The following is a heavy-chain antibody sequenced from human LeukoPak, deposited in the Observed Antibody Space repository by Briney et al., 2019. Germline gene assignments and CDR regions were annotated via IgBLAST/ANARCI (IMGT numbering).Heavy chain of an antibody. D-gene: IGHD2-2*01. CDR2: INVNRGGT. CDR1: GYTFTDYY. Sequence: ASLKVSCKASGYTFTDYYMHWVRQAPGQGLEWMGWINVNRGGTNYAQRFQDRVTMTRDTSITTAYMELSRVKSDDTAVYYCARRYCSRTSCYYFDYWGQGTLVTVSS. J-gene: IGHJ4*02. CDR3: ARRYCSRTSCYYFDY. V-gene: IGHV1-2*02.